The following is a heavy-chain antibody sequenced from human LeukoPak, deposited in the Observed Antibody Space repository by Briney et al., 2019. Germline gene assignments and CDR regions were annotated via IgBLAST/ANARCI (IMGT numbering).Heavy chain of an antibody. Sequence: PSETLSLTCAVYGGSFSGYYWSWIRQPPGKGLEGIGEINHSGSTNYNPSLKSRVTISVDTSKNQFSLKLSSVTAADTAVYYCARGPRRHYYDSSGYLYYGMDVWGQGTTVTVSS. CDR1: GGSFSGYY. V-gene: IGHV4-34*01. CDR3: ARGPRRHYYDSSGYLYYGMDV. CDR2: INHSGST. D-gene: IGHD3-22*01. J-gene: IGHJ6*02.